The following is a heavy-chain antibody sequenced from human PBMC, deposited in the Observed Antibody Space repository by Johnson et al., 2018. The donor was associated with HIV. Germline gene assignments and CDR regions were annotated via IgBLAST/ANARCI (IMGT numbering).Heavy chain of an antibody. Sequence: VQLVESGGGLAQPGESLRLSCAASGFTFSSYAMHWVRQAPGKGLEWVAVISYDGSNKYYADSVKGRFTISRDNSKTTLYLQMNSLRDEDTAVYYCARGGLLWFGHPADWGQGTMVTVSS. CDR1: GFTFSSYA. J-gene: IGHJ3*01. CDR2: ISYDGSNK. D-gene: IGHD3-10*01. V-gene: IGHV3-30-3*01. CDR3: ARGGLLWFGHPAD.